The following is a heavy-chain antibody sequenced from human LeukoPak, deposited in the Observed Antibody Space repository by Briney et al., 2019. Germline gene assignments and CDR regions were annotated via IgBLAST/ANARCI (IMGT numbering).Heavy chain of an antibody. J-gene: IGHJ4*02. CDR3: ATGHSYGYDY. D-gene: IGHD5-18*01. CDR2: VKGDGRTT. CDR1: GLTFSDFW. V-gene: IGHV3-74*01. Sequence: PGGPLRLSCAASGLTFSDFWMHWVRQPPGKGLVWVALVKGDGRTTIYADSVKGRFTISRDNAKNTLYLQMNSLRADGSGVYYCATGHSYGYDYWGQGVLVTVSS.